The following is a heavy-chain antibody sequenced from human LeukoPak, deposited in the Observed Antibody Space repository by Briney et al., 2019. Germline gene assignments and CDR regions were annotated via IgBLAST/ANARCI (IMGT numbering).Heavy chain of an antibody. D-gene: IGHD6-13*01. J-gene: IGHJ6*03. CDR3: ARVSAAADGYYYYYMDV. CDR1: GGTFSSYA. CDR2: IIAIFGTA. Sequence: SVRVSCEASGGTFSSYAISWVRQAPGQGLEWVGGIIAIFGTANYAQKFQGRVTITTDESTSTAYMELSSLRSEDTAVYYCARVSAAADGYYYYYMDVWGKGTTVTVSS. V-gene: IGHV1-69*05.